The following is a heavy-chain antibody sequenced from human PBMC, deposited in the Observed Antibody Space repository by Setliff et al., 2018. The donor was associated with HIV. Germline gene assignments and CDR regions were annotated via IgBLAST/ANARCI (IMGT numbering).Heavy chain of an antibody. J-gene: IGHJ2*01. CDR2: IYYSGST. CDR1: GGSISSSSYY. Sequence: SETLSLTCTVSGGSISSSSYYWGWIRQPPGKGLEWVGSIYYSGSTYYNPSLKSRVTISLDTSKNQLSLKLSSVTAADTAVYYCASYYRVSGWYQEASWFFDLWGRGTLVTVPQ. V-gene: IGHV4-39*01. D-gene: IGHD6-19*01. CDR3: ASYYRVSGWYQEASWFFDL.